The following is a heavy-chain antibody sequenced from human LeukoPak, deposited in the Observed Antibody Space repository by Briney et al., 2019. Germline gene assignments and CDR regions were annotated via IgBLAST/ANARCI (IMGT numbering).Heavy chain of an antibody. Sequence: SVKVSCKASGGTFSSYAISWVRQAPGQGLEWMGGNIPIFGTANYAQKFQGRVTITTDESTSTAYMELSSLRSEDTAVYYCAREYSSGYYGSSDAFDIWGQGTMVTVSS. CDR2: NIPIFGTA. CDR1: GGTFSSYA. J-gene: IGHJ3*02. CDR3: AREYSSGYYGSSDAFDI. D-gene: IGHD3-22*01. V-gene: IGHV1-69*05.